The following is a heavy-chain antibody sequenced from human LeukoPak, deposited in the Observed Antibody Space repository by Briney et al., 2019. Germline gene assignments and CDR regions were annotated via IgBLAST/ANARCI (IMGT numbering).Heavy chain of an antibody. CDR2: IKEDGTVK. V-gene: IGHV3-7*02. D-gene: IGHD3-3*01. J-gene: IGHJ4*02. CDR3: AASITMFDY. Sequence: TGGSQRLSCAASGFTLSGYWMSWVRQAPGKGLEWVANIKEDGTVKYYVESVKGRFTISRDNARNSLFLQMNSLRAEDTAVYYCAASITMFDYWGLGTLVTVSS. CDR1: GFTLSGYW.